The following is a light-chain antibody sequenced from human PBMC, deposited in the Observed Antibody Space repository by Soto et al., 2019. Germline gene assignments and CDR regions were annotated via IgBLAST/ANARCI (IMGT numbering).Light chain of an antibody. Sequence: EIVLTQSPGTLSLSPGERATLSCRASQSITSNLAWYQQKPGQAPRLLIYGASTRATGIPARFSGSGSGTEFTLTISSLQSEDFAVYYCQQYNGWPPLFGPGTKVDIK. CDR1: QSITSN. V-gene: IGKV3-15*01. CDR3: QQYNGWPPL. CDR2: GAS. J-gene: IGKJ3*01.